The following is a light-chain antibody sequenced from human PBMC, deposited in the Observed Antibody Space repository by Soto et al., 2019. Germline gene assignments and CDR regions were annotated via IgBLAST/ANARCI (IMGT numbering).Light chain of an antibody. CDR2: DAS. Sequence: EIVLTKSPATLSLSPGEKATLSCRASQSVSTYLAWYQQTPGQALRLLIYDASHRATGIPARFSGSGSGTDFTLTISNLEPGDSAVYYCQHRSNWPPTFGQGTKVDIK. V-gene: IGKV3-11*01. CDR3: QHRSNWPPT. J-gene: IGKJ1*01. CDR1: QSVSTY.